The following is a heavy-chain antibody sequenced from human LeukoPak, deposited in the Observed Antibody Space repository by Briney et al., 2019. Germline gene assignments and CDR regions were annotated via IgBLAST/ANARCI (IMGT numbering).Heavy chain of an antibody. CDR3: ARGVPYGVTNQYYFDY. Sequence: ASVKVSCKASCYTFTSYGISWVRQAPGQGLEWMGWISAYNGNTNYAQKLQGRVTMTTDTSTSTAYMELRSLRSDDTAVYYCARGVPYGVTNQYYFDYWGQGTLVTVSS. V-gene: IGHV1-18*01. CDR1: CYTFTSYG. CDR2: ISAYNGNT. J-gene: IGHJ4*02. D-gene: IGHD4-17*01.